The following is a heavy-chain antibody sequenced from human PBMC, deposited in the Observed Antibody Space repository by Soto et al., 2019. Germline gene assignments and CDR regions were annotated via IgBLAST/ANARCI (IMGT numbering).Heavy chain of an antibody. Sequence: XTLSLTCTVSSGSINNSSYYWGWIRQPPRNAXEWIGXIYYRGSTYYXXSLKSPVXXSVDRSKNKFSLRISSLTAADTAVYYCDRVPDYCGQGTLVTFAS. J-gene: IGHJ4*02. CDR3: DRVPDY. CDR1: SGSINNSSYY. V-gene: IGHV4-39*07. CDR2: IYYRGST.